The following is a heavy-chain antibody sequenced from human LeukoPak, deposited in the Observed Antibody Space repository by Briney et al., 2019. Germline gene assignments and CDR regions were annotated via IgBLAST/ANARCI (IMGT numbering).Heavy chain of an antibody. V-gene: IGHV1-8*01. J-gene: IGHJ6*02. CDR2: MNPNSGNT. CDR1: GYTFTSYD. D-gene: IGHD3-3*01. Sequence: ASVKVSCKASGYTFTSYDINWVRQATGQGLEWMGWMNPNSGNTGYAQKFQGRVTMTRNTSISTAYMELSSLRSEDTAVYYCASASRIAIFRMVNYDLDVWGRGTTVTVSS. CDR3: ASASRIAIFRMVNYDLDV.